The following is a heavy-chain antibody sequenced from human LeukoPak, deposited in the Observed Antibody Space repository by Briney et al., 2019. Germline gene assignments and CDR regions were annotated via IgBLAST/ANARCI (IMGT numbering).Heavy chain of an antibody. Sequence: GGSLRLSCAASGFTFSSYSMNWVRQAPGKGLEWVSYISSSSSTIYYADSVKGRFTISRDNAKNSLYLQMNSLRAEDTAVYYCARAHFEVVPAATHLYYFDYWGQGTLVTVSS. CDR3: ARAHFEVVPAATHLYYFDY. CDR2: ISSSSSTI. CDR1: GFTFSSYS. D-gene: IGHD2-2*01. V-gene: IGHV3-48*01. J-gene: IGHJ4*02.